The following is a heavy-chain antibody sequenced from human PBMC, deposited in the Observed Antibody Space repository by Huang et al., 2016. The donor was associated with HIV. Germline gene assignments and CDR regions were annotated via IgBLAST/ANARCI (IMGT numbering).Heavy chain of an antibody. CDR2: ISGSSTYI. CDR1: GFTFCDYS. D-gene: IGHD1-7*01. J-gene: IGHJ3*02. CDR3: ARRYNWNYVAHGFDI. V-gene: IGHV3-21*06. Sequence: EVQLVESGGGLVRPGGSLTLSCAASGFTFCDYSMSGVRQGPGKGLEWVSHISGSSTYIYYVDAVKGRFAISRDNAKNLLFLQMNSLRAEDTALYYCARRYNWNYVAHGFDIWGQGTMVTVSS.